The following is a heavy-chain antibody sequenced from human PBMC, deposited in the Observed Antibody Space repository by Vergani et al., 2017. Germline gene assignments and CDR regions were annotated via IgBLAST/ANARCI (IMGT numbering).Heavy chain of an antibody. CDR3: ASGGHGSENGGALQL. J-gene: IGHJ3*01. CDR2: IYPGDSEV. D-gene: IGHD3-10*01. Sequence: EKPLVQSGSETKKPGESLKISCQAFGYIFSNFRIGCVRQRPGRGLEWMGIIYPGDSEVKSNPTFRGQVIFSVDTSVNTAYLQWRSLQASDTGTYFCASGGHGSENGGALQLWGQGTNITVSS. V-gene: IGHV5-51*01. CDR1: GYIFSNFR.